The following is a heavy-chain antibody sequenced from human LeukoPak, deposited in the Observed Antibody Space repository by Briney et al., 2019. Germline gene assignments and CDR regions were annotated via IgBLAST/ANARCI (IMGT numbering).Heavy chain of an antibody. V-gene: IGHV3-43*02. Sequence: GGSLRLSCAASGFTFDDYAMHWVRQAPGKGLEWVSLISGDGGSTYYADSVKGRFTISRDNSKNSLYLQMNSLRTEDTALYYCAKDLAAAALFSGMDVWGQGTTVTVSS. CDR3: AKDLAAAALFSGMDV. D-gene: IGHD6-13*01. CDR2: ISGDGGST. CDR1: GFTFDDYA. J-gene: IGHJ6*02.